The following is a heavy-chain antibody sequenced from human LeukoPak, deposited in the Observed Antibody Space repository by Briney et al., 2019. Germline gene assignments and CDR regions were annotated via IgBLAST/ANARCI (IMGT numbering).Heavy chain of an antibody. J-gene: IGHJ6*03. D-gene: IGHD6-13*01. Sequence: PVASVKVSCKASGYTFTSYYMHWVRQAPGQGLEWMGIINPSGGSTSYAQKFQGRVTMTRDMSTSTVYMELSSLRSEDTAVYYCARGTDAAGTLYYYYYCYMDVWGKGTTVTVSS. CDR3: ARGTDAAGTLYYYYYCYMDV. CDR1: GYTFTSYY. CDR2: INPSGGST. V-gene: IGHV1-46*01.